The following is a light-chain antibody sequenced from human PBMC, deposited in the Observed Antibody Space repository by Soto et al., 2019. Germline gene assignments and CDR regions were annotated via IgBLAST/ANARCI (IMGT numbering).Light chain of an antibody. CDR3: YSAADNNLGV. CDR1: VLAKKY. CDR2: KDS. V-gene: IGLV3-27*01. J-gene: IGLJ3*02. Sequence: SYELTQPSSVSVSPGQTARITCSGDVLAKKYARWFQQKPGQSAVRVIYKDSERPSGIPERFSGFSSGTTVTLTISGAQVEDEADYYCYSAADNNLGVFGGGTKLTVL.